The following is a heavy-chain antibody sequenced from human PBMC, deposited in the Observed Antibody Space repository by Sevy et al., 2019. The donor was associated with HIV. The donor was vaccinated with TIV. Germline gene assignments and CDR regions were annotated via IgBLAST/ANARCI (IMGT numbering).Heavy chain of an antibody. V-gene: IGHV4-39*01. CDR3: ARLNSNHFDY. CDR2: IFYSGST. D-gene: IGHD4-4*01. J-gene: IGHJ4*02. Sequence: ETLSLTCTVSGGSISSSSYYWGWIRQPPGTGLAWIGSIFYSGSTYYNPSLKSRVTISVDTSKNQFSLKLSSVTAADTAVYYCARLNSNHFDYWGQGTLVTVSS. CDR1: GGSISSSSYY.